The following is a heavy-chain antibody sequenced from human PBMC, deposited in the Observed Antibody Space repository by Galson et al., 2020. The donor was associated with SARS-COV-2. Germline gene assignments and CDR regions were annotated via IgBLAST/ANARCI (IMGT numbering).Heavy chain of an antibody. CDR3: ARERCNYYGSGSYYNGYFDY. CDR1: GGSISSYY. V-gene: IGHV4-59*13. D-gene: IGHD3-10*01. CDR2: IYYSGST. Sequence: SETLSLTCTVSGGSISSYYWSWIRQPPGKGLEWIGYIYYSGSTNYNPSLKSRVTISVDTSKNQFSLKLSSVTAADTAVYYCARERCNYYGSGSYYNGYFDYWGQGTLVTVSS. J-gene: IGHJ4*02.